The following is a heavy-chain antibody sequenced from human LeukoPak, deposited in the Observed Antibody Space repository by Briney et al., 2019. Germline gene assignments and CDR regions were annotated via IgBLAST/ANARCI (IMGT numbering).Heavy chain of an antibody. V-gene: IGHV4-30-4*07. J-gene: IGHJ3*02. CDR3: ARSIIAIRLANSNYAFDI. CDR1: GGSISSGGYS. D-gene: IGHD6-6*01. CDR2: IYYSGST. Sequence: SETLSLTCAVSGGSISSGGYSWSWIRQPPGKGLEWIGYIYYSGSTYYNPSLKSRVTISVDTSKNQFSLKLSSVTAADTAVYYCARSIIAIRLANSNYAFDIWGQGTMVTVSS.